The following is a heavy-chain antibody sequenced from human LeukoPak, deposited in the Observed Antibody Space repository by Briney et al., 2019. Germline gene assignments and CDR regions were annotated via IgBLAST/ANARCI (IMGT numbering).Heavy chain of an antibody. V-gene: IGHV1-2*02. CDR3: AFTYGSGSYYYYYYYGMDV. CDR2: INPNSGGT. Sequence: ASVKVSCKASGNTFTGYYMHWVRQAPGQGLEWMGWINPNSGGTTYAQKFQGRVTMTRDTSISTAYMELSRLRSDDTAVYYCAFTYGSGSYYYYYYYGMDVWGQGTTVTVSS. D-gene: IGHD3-10*01. CDR1: GNTFTGYY. J-gene: IGHJ6*02.